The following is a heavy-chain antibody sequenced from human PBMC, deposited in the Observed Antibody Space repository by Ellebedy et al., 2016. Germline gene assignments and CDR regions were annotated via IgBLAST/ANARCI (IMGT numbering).Heavy chain of an antibody. CDR1: GGSISSSSYY. CDR3: ARGELLWFGELLSYYFDY. Sequence: SETLSLXXTVSGGSISSSSYYWGWIRQPPGKGLEWIGSIYYSGSTYYNPSLKSRVTISVDTSKNQFSLKLSSVTAADTAVYYCARGELLWFGELLSYYFDYWGQGTLVTVSS. J-gene: IGHJ4*02. D-gene: IGHD3-10*01. V-gene: IGHV4-39*07. CDR2: IYYSGST.